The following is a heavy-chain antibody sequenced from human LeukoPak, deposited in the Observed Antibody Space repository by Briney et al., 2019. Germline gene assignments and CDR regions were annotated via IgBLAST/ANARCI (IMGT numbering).Heavy chain of an antibody. D-gene: IGHD6-19*01. Sequence: ASVKASCKASGYTFTSYGISWVRQAPGQGLEWMGWISAYNGNTNYAQKLQGRVTMTTDTSTSTAYMELRSLRSDDTAVYYCARSSGSSGWYYFDYWGQGTLVTVSS. CDR1: GYTFTSYG. J-gene: IGHJ4*02. CDR3: ARSSGSSGWYYFDY. V-gene: IGHV1-18*01. CDR2: ISAYNGNT.